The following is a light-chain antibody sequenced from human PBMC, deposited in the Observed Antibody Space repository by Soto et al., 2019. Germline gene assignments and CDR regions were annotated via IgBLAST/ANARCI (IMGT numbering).Light chain of an antibody. CDR1: SSNIGNNY. CDR2: NND. J-gene: IGLJ2*01. Sequence: QSVLTQSPSVSAAPGQKVTISCSGSSSNIGNNYVSWYQQVPGTAPKLLIYNNDKRPSGIPDRFSGSWSGTSATLGITGLQTGDEADYYCGTWDTGLSAGVFGGGTKLTVL. V-gene: IGLV1-51*01. CDR3: GTWDTGLSAGV.